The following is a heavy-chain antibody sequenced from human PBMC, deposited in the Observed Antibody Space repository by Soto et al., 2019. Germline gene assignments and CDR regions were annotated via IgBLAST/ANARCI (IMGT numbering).Heavy chain of an antibody. Sequence: SETLSLTCTVSGGSISSGGYYWSWIRQHPGKGLEWIGYIYYSGSTYYNPSLKSRVTISVDTSKNQFSLKLSSVTAADTAVYYCARNPGYCSSTSCRWFDPWGQGTLVTVSS. CDR2: IYYSGST. V-gene: IGHV4-31*03. J-gene: IGHJ5*02. CDR3: ARNPGYCSSTSCRWFDP. CDR1: GGSISSGGYY. D-gene: IGHD2-2*01.